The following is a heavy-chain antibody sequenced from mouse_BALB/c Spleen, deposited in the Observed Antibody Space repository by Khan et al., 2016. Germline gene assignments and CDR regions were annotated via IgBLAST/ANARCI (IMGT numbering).Heavy chain of an antibody. CDR2: INTNTGEP. Sequence: QIQLVQSGPELKKPGETVKISCKASGYTFTNYGMNWVKQAPGKGLKWMGWINTNTGEPTYAEEFKGRFAFSLETSASTAYLQINNFKNEDTATYFCAKLTGTPWDYWGQGTTLTVS. V-gene: IGHV9-3*02. D-gene: IGHD4-1*01. CDR3: AKLTGTPWDY. CDR1: GYTFTNYG. J-gene: IGHJ2*01.